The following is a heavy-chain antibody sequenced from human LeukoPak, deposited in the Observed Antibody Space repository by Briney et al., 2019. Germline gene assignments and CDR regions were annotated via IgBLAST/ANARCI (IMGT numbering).Heavy chain of an antibody. CDR1: GFTFSSYG. CDR3: AKGVGYCSSTSCYTPY. V-gene: IGHV3-33*06. Sequence: GGSLRLSCAASGFTFSSYGMHWVRQAPGRGLEWVAVIWYDGSNKYYADSVKGRFTISRDNSKNTLYLQMNSLRAEDTAVYYCAKGVGYCSSTSCYTPYWGQGTLVTVSS. J-gene: IGHJ4*02. CDR2: IWYDGSNK. D-gene: IGHD2-2*02.